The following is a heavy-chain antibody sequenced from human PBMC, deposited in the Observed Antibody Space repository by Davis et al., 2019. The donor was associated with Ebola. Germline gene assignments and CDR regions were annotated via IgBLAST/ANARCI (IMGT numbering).Heavy chain of an antibody. J-gene: IGHJ4*02. D-gene: IGHD3-16*01. CDR1: GFTFSSYG. Sequence: GESLKISCAASGFTFSSYGMHWVRQAPGKGLEWVAVIWYDGSNKYYADSVKGRFTISRDNSKNTLYLQMNSLRAEDTAVYYCARGSDYIWGKDDFWGQGTPVTVSS. V-gene: IGHV3-33*01. CDR3: ARGSDYIWGKDDF. CDR2: IWYDGSNK.